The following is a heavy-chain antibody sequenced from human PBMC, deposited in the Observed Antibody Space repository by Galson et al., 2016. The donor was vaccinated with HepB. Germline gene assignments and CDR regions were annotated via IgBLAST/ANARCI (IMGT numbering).Heavy chain of an antibody. CDR3: AKGIRDASDYSYYYMDV. CDR1: GGSITRGGDY. D-gene: IGHD3-10*01. Sequence: CTVSGGSITRGGDYWSWIRQYPGKGLEWIGYIYYSGSTYYNPSLKSRVSLLIDTSKMQFSLELYSVTAADTAVYYCAKGIRDASDYSYYYMDVWGKGTTVTVSS. V-gene: IGHV4-31*03. CDR2: IYYSGST. J-gene: IGHJ6*03.